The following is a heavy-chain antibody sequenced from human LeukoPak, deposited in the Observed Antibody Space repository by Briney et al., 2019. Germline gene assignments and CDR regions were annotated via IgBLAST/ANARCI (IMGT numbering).Heavy chain of an antibody. D-gene: IGHD2-21*01. V-gene: IGHV3-21*01. CDR2: ISSSSSYI. CDR3: AKPYCGGDCYYSGGYNWFDP. J-gene: IGHJ5*02. Sequence: GGSLRLSCAASGFTFSSYSMNWVRQAPGKGLEWVSSISSSSSYIYYADSVKGRFTISRDNAKNSLYLQMNSLRAEDTAVYYCAKPYCGGDCYYSGGYNWFDPWGQGTLVTVSS. CDR1: GFTFSSYS.